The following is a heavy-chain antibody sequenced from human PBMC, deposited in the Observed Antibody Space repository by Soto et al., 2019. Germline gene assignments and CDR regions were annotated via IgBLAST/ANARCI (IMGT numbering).Heavy chain of an antibody. Sequence: QVQLVESGGGVVQPGRSLRLSCAASGFTFSSYGMHWVRQAPGKGLEWVAVIWYDGSNKYYADSVKGRFTISRDNSKNTLYLQMNSLRAEDTAVYYCARDLSSGDGDYYYYYMDVWGKGTTVTVSS. CDR1: GFTFSSYG. J-gene: IGHJ6*03. D-gene: IGHD3-10*01. CDR3: ARDLSSGDGDYYYYYMDV. CDR2: IWYDGSNK. V-gene: IGHV3-33*01.